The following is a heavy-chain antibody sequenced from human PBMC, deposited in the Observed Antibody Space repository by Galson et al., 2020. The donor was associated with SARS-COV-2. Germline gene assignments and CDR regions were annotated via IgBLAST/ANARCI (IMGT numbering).Heavy chain of an antibody. J-gene: IGHJ4*02. CDR2: INHSGST. D-gene: IGHD6-13*01. CDR3: ARDDSSIDY. V-gene: IGHV4-34*01. CDR1: GGSFSGYY. Sequence: SQASETLSLTCAVYGGSFSGYYWSWIRQPPGKGLEWIGEINHSGSTNYNPSLKSRVTISVDTSKNQFSLKLSSVTAADTAVYYCARDDSSIDYWGQGTLVTVSS.